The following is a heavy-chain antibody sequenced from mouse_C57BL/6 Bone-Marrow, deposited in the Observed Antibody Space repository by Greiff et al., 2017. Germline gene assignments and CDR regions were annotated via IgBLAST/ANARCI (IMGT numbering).Heavy chain of an antibody. Sequence: EVQVVESGGGLVQPGGSMKLSCVASGFTFSNYWMNWVRQSPEQGLEWVAQIRLKSNNYATHYAESVKGRFTISRDDSKSSVYLQMNNLRAEDTGIYYCTGEVRREDGFDYWGQGTTLTVSA. V-gene: IGHV6-3*01. CDR1: GFTFSNYW. CDR3: TGEVRREDGFDY. D-gene: IGHD2-14*01. CDR2: IRLKSNNYAT. J-gene: IGHJ2*01.